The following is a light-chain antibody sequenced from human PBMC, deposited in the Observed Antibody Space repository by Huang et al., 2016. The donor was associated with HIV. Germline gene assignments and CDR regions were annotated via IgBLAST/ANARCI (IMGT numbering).Light chain of an antibody. CDR2: YAS. V-gene: IGKV6-21*02. CDR3: HQTTTLPQT. J-gene: IGKJ1*01. Sequence: EIVLTQSPDFQSVTPKEKVTITCRASQSVATSLHWYQQTPDQSPKLLIKYASQSISGVPSRFSGGGSGTDFTLTINGLEAEDAATYYCHQTTTLPQTFGQGTKVEIK. CDR1: QSVATS.